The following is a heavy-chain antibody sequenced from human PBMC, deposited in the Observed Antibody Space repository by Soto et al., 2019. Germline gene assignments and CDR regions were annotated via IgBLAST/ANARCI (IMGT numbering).Heavy chain of an antibody. CDR2: ISGSGGST. CDR1: GFTFSSYA. D-gene: IGHD3-3*01. Sequence: GGSLRLSCAASGFTFSSYAMSWVRQAPGKGLEWVSAISGSGGSTYYADSVKGRFTISRDNSKNTLYLQMNSLRAEDTAVYYCAKDKDDFWSGYYIYYYMDVWGKGTTVTVSS. J-gene: IGHJ6*03. CDR3: AKDKDDFWSGYYIYYYMDV. V-gene: IGHV3-23*01.